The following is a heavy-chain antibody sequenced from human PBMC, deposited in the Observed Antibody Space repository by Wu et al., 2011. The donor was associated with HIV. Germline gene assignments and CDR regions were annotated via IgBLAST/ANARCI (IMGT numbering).Heavy chain of an antibody. V-gene: IGHV1-2*02. Sequence: QVQLVQSGAEVKRPGSSVKVSCKASGGTFNSYAFSWVRQAPGQGLEWMGWINPNSGGTNYAQKFQGRVTMTRDTSISTAYMELSSLRSEDTAVYYCARDPDYGDYQNFDYWGQGTLVIVSS. D-gene: IGHD4-17*01. CDR2: INPNSGGT. CDR3: ARDPDYGDYQNFDY. J-gene: IGHJ4*02. CDR1: GGTFNSYA.